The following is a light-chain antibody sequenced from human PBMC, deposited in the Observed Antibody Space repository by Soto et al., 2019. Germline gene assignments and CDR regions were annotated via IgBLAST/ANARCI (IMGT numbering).Light chain of an antibody. Sequence: EIVLTQSPGTLSLSPGERATLSCRASQSVSSSYLAWYQQKPGQAPRLLIYDASSRATGIPDRFSGSGSGTDFTLTISRLEPEDFAVYYCQQYSSSPSITFGQGTRLEIK. CDR1: QSVSSSY. CDR2: DAS. J-gene: IGKJ5*01. V-gene: IGKV3-20*01. CDR3: QQYSSSPSIT.